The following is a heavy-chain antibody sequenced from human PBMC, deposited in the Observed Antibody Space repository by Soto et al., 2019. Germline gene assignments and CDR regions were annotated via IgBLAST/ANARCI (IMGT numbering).Heavy chain of an antibody. Sequence: SVKVSCKASGGTFSSYTISWVRQAPGQGLEWMGRIIPILGIANYAQKFQGRVTITADKSTSTAYMELSSLRSEDTAVYYCARGMVRRSSSWLDYWGKGTLVTVSS. CDR2: IIPILGIA. V-gene: IGHV1-69*02. D-gene: IGHD5-18*01. CDR3: ARGMVRRSSSWLDY. J-gene: IGHJ4*02. CDR1: GGTFSSYT.